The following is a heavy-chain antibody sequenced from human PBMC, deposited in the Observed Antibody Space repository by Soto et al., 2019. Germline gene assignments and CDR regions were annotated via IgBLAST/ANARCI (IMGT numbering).Heavy chain of an antibody. J-gene: IGHJ4*02. D-gene: IGHD4-17*01. CDR3: ARGDYGDYVWFGY. Sequence: GSLRLSCAASGFTFSDYYMGWVRQAPGKGLEWISFVDRTGSPLFYADSVKGRFTISRDNAKNSLFLQMNSLRSEDTAVYYCARGDYGDYVWFGYWGQGTLVTVSS. CDR1: GFTFSDYY. CDR2: VDRTGSPL. V-gene: IGHV3-11*01.